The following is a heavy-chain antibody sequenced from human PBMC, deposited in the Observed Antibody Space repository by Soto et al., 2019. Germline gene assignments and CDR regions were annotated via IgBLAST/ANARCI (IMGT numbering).Heavy chain of an antibody. V-gene: IGHV3-15*01. CDR1: GFPFSNAW. CDR3: TTYDYSWVNYRYRWAY. CDR2: IKSETDGGTT. J-gene: IGHJ4*02. Sequence: EVQLVEAGGGLVNPGGALSLSCAPSGFPFSNAWMIWVRQAPGGGLRGVARIKSETDGGTTDYAAPVEGRFPISRDDSKNKLDLQMNSLNTEDTAVYYCTTYDYSWVNYRYRWAYWCKGTLVTVSS. D-gene: IGHD3-16*02.